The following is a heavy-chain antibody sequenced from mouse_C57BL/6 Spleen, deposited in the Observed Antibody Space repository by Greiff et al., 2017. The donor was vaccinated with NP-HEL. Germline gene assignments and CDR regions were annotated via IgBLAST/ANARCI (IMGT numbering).Heavy chain of an antibody. CDR2: FYPGSGSI. CDR1: GYTFTEYT. CDR3: AEHERGLYYDYDYYFDY. J-gene: IGHJ2*01. V-gene: IGHV1-62-2*01. D-gene: IGHD2-4*01. Sequence: VQLQQSGAELVKPGASVKLSCKASGYTFTEYTIHWVKQRSGQGLEWIGWFYPGSGSIKYNEKFKDKATLTADKSSSTVYMEHSSLTSEDSAVYFCAEHERGLYYDYDYYFDYWGQGTTLTVSS.